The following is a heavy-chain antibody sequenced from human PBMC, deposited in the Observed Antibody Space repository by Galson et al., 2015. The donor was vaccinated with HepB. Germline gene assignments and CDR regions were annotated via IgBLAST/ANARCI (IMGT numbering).Heavy chain of an antibody. CDR1: RFTFSSFA. CDR3: ARAGIVVVITAPIGGAFDI. Sequence: SLRLSCAASRFTFSSFAMHWVRQAPGKGLEWVAVISYDGSNKYYADSVKGRFTISRDNSKNTLYLHMNSLRAEDTAVYYCARAGIVVVITAPIGGAFDIWGQGTMVTVSS. D-gene: IGHD2-2*01. J-gene: IGHJ3*02. CDR2: ISYDGSNK. V-gene: IGHV3-30*04.